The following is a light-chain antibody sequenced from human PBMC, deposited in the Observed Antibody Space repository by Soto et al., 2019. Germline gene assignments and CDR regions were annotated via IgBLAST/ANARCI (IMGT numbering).Light chain of an antibody. CDR1: SSDAGAFGF. V-gene: IGLV2-11*01. Sequence: QSALAQPRSVSGSPGQSVTISCTRTSSDAGAFGFVSWFQQHPGKAPKLIMYYTSERPSGVPDRFSGSKSGNKGSLTISGLHAEDEADYYCCSGADSIAWVFGGGTKLTVL. CDR3: CSGADSIAWV. J-gene: IGLJ3*02. CDR2: YTS.